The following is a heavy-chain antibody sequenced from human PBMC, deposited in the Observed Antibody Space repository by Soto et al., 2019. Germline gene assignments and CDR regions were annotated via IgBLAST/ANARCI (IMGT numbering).Heavy chain of an antibody. CDR3: ARAVRAYFDWLSYNWFDP. D-gene: IGHD3-9*01. CDR1: GFTFSSYG. CDR2: IWYDGSNK. J-gene: IGHJ5*02. Sequence: GVSLRLSCAASGFTFSSYGMHWVRQAPGKGLEWVAVIWYDGSNKYYADSVKGRFTISRDNSKNTLYLQMNSLRAEDTAVYYCARAVRAYFDWLSYNWFDPWGQGTLVTVSS. V-gene: IGHV3-33*01.